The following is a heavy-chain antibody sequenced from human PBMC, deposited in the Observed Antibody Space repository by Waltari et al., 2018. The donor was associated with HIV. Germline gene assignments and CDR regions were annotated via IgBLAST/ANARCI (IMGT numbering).Heavy chain of an antibody. V-gene: IGHV3-7*04. D-gene: IGHD2-8*01. CDR1: GFDLNSYW. J-gene: IGHJ4*02. Sequence: VKLVESGGGLVQPGGSLRLSCSASGFDLNSYWMTWVRQAPGKGLEWVANINQNGSEQYYAESVKGRFTISRDNAKKSLSLQMNSLRVADSAIYYCAGGPNWDWGQGIPVTVSS. CDR3: AGGPNWD. CDR2: INQNGSEQ.